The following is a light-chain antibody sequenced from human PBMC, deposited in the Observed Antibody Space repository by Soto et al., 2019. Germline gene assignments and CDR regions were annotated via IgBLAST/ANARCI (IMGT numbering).Light chain of an antibody. V-gene: IGLV2-14*01. CDR2: EVT. Sequence: QSALPQPASVSASPGQSITISCTGTSSDVGGHNYVSWYQQHPGKAPKLMMYEVTNRPSGVSNRFSGSKSGNTASLTISGLQAEDEADYYCSSYPSSNTMVFGTGTKLTVL. CDR1: SSDVGGHNY. J-gene: IGLJ1*01. CDR3: SSYPSSNTMV.